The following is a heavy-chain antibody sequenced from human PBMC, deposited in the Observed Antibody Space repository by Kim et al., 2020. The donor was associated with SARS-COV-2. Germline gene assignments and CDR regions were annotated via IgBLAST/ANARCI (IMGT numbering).Heavy chain of an antibody. D-gene: IGHD2-21*02. V-gene: IGHV1-3*01. Sequence: ASVKVSCKASGYTFTSYAMHWVRQAPGQRLEWMGWINAGNGNTKYSQKFQGRITITRDTSASTAYMELSSLRSEDTAVYYCASTAYCGGDCYEFDYWGQGALVTVSS. CDR1: GYTFTSYA. CDR2: INAGNGNT. CDR3: ASTAYCGGDCYEFDY. J-gene: IGHJ4*02.